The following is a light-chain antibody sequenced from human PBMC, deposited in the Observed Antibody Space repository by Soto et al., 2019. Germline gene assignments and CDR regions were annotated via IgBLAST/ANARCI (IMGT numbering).Light chain of an antibody. J-gene: IGKJ4*01. CDR3: QQYYSTPPT. V-gene: IGKV4-1*01. Sequence: DIVMTQSPDSLTVSLGERATINCKSSQSLLYSSNNKTYLAWYQHRPGQSPKMLIFWASARESGVPDRFAGSGSETDFTLTISSLQAEDAAAYYCQQYYSTPPTFGGGTKVEIK. CDR1: QSLLYSSNNKTY. CDR2: WAS.